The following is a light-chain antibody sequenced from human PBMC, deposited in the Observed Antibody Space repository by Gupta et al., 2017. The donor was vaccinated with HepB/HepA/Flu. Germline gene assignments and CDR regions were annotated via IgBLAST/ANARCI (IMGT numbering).Light chain of an antibody. CDR2: GNS. CDR1: SSNIGAGYD. J-gene: IGLJ2*01. V-gene: IGLV1-40*01. Sequence: QSVLTQPPSVSVAPGQRVTISCPGSSSNIGAGYDVHWYQQLPGTAPKLLIYGNSNRPSGVPDRFSGSKSGTSASLAITGLQAEDEADYYCQSYDSSLSGYVFGGGTKLTVL. CDR3: QSYDSSLSGYV.